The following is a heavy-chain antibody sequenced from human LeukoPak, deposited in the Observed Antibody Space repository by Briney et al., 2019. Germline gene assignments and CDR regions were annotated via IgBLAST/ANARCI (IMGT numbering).Heavy chain of an antibody. V-gene: IGHV1-2*02. CDR2: INPNSGGT. CDR3: ARARGVEFGGYYFDY. D-gene: IGHD3-10*01. Sequence: GASVKVSCKASGYTFTGYYMHWVRQAPGQGLEWMGWINPNSGGTNYAQKFQGRVTMTRDTSISTAYMELSRLRSDDTAVYYCARARGVEFGGYYFDYWGQGTLVTVSS. J-gene: IGHJ4*02. CDR1: GYTFTGYY.